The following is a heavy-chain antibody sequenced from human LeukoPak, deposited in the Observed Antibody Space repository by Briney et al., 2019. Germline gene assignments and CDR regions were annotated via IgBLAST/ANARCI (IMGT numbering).Heavy chain of an antibody. Sequence: SQTLSHTCTVSGGSISSGSYYWSWIRQPAGKGREWIGRIYTSGSTNYNPSLKSRVTISVDTSKNQFSLKLSSVTAADTAVYYCAKGYDSSGWAAFDIWGQGTMVTVSS. CDR3: AKGYDSSGWAAFDI. CDR1: GGSISSGSYY. D-gene: IGHD3-22*01. J-gene: IGHJ3*02. V-gene: IGHV4-61*02. CDR2: IYTSGST.